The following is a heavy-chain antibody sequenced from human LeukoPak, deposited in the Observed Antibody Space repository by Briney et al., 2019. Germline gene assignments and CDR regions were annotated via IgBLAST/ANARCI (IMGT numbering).Heavy chain of an antibody. CDR3: ARASRSLQADY. CDR2: IYYSGST. D-gene: IGHD4-11*01. CDR1: GGSISSGGYY. J-gene: IGHJ4*02. Sequence: SQTLSFTCTVSGGSISSGGYYWSWIRQHPGTGLEWIGYIYYSGSTYYNPSLKSRVIISVDTSKNQFSLKLSSVTAADTAVYYCARASRSLQADYWGQGTLVTVSS. V-gene: IGHV4-31*03.